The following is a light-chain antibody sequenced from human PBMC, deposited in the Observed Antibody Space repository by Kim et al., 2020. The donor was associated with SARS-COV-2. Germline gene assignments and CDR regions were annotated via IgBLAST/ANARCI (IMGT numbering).Light chain of an antibody. V-gene: IGLV2-14*04. CDR3: SSYTSSTTLV. CDR2: NVS. CDR1: SSDVGAYNY. J-gene: IGLJ2*01. Sequence: GQSIPISCTGTSSDVGAYNYVSWYQQHPGKVPKLIIYNVSHRPSGVSNHFSGSKSGNTASLTISGLQAEDEADYYCSSYTSSTTLVFGGGTQLTVL.